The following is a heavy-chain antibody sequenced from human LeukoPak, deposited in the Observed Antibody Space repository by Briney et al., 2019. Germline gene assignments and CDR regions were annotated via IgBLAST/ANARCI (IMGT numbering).Heavy chain of an antibody. CDR2: IIPIFGTA. CDR3: ARVVDIVARYYFDY. J-gene: IGHJ4*02. D-gene: IGHD5-12*01. Sequence: SVPVSYKASARTFTSYAIRWVRQAPGQGHEQMGGIIPIFGTANYSTKFQGRVTITADESTSTAYMELSSLRSEDTAVYYCARVVDIVARYYFDYWGQGTLATVSS. CDR1: ARTFTSYA. V-gene: IGHV1-69*13.